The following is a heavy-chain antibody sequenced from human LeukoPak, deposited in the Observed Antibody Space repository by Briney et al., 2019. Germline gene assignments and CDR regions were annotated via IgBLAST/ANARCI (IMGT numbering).Heavy chain of an antibody. D-gene: IGHD4-11*01. CDR1: GYTFTSYG. J-gene: IGHJ5*02. CDR3: ARDPAPTVPTNWFDP. Sequence: ASVKVSCKASGYTFTSYGISWVRQAPGQGLEWMGWISAYNGNTNYAQKLQGRVTMTTDTSTSTAYMELRSLRSDDTAVYYCARDPAPTVPTNWFDPWGQGTLVTVSS. CDR2: ISAYNGNT. V-gene: IGHV1-18*01.